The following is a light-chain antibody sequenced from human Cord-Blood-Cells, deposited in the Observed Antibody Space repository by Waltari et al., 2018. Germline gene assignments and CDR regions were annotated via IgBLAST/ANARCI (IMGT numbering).Light chain of an antibody. Sequence: QSALTQPASVSGSPGQSITISGTGTSSDVGGYNYVSWYQQHPGKVHKLMIYDVSKRPSGVSNRLSGSKSGNTASLTLSGLQAEDEADYYCSSYTSSSTLVFGGGTKLTV. V-gene: IGLV2-14*01. CDR3: SSYTSSSTLV. CDR1: SSDVGGYNY. J-gene: IGLJ2*01. CDR2: DVS.